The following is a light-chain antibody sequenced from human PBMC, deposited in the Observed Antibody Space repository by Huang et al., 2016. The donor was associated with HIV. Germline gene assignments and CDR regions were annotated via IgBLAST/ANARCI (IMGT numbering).Light chain of an antibody. CDR1: QSVSSN. CDR2: GAT. V-gene: IGKV3-15*01. CDR3: QQYNNWPRT. J-gene: IGKJ1*01. Sequence: EIVMTQSPATLSVSPGERATLSCRAGQSVSSNVAWYQQKPGQSPRLLIYGATTRATGAPARFSGSGSGTEFTLTISSLQSEDFAVYYCQQYNNWPRTFGQGTKVDIK.